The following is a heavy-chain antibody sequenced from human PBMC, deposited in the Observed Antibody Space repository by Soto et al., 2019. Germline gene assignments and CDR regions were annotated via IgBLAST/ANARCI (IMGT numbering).Heavy chain of an antibody. CDR1: GFPFSNYA. D-gene: IGHD3-16*02. CDR2: ISGNTGHA. CDR3: ANVPSIYIWGRYLRYYEY. Sequence: EVQMLESGGGLVQPGGSLRLSCAASGFPFSNYAMTWVRQAPGKGLEWVSGISGNTGHAYYADSVKDRFTISRDNYKNTLYLQMDSLRDKDPDVYYCANVPSIYIWGRYLRYYEYWGQGTLFTVSS. V-gene: IGHV3-23*01. J-gene: IGHJ4*02.